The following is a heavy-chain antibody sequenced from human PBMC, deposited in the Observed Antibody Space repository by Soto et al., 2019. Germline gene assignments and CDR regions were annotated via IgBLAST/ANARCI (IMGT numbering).Heavy chain of an antibody. CDR2: INAVNGNT. D-gene: IGHD1-26*01. CDR3: AIGYSGSAEGTPDY. Sequence: QVQLVQSGAEVKKPGASVKVSCKASGYTFTSYAMHWVRQAPGQRLEWMGWINAVNGNTKYSQKFQGRVTITRDSSAGTAYMELSSLRSEDSAVYYCAIGYSGSAEGTPDYWCQGTRVTVSS. CDR1: GYTFTSYA. J-gene: IGHJ4*02. V-gene: IGHV1-3*01.